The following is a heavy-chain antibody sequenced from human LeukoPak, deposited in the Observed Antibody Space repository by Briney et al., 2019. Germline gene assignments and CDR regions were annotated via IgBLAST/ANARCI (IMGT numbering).Heavy chain of an antibody. Sequence: PGTSLRLSCAASGFIFTTCGFHWVRQAPGKGLEWVAVIWSDGSHKFYTDSVKGRFTISGDNSENTLYLQMSSLRVEDTAVYYCTRGQTTYYDYWGQGTLVTVSS. CDR2: IWSDGSHK. D-gene: IGHD1-7*01. J-gene: IGHJ4*02. CDR3: TRGQTTYYDY. CDR1: GFIFTTCG. V-gene: IGHV3-33*08.